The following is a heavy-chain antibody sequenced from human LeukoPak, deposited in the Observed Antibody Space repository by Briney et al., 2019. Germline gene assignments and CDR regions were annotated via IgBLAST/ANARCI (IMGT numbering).Heavy chain of an antibody. Sequence: GGSLRLSCAASGLTFSSYSMNWVRQAPGKGLEWVSSISSSSDIYYADSVRGRFTISRDNAKNSLSLQMNSLRAEDTAVYYCARDRLLEDRDYNSYYYMDVWGIGTTVTVSS. CDR1: GLTFSSYS. CDR2: ISSSSDI. D-gene: IGHD1-1*01. CDR3: ARDRLLEDRDYNSYYYMDV. V-gene: IGHV3-21*01. J-gene: IGHJ6*03.